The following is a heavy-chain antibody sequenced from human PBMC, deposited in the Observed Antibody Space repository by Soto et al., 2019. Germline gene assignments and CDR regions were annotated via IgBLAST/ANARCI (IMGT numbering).Heavy chain of an antibody. CDR3: ARDFYGGYTYGPGEH. CDR2: IHGDGGKI. V-gene: IGHV3-7*01. Sequence: GGSLRLSCGASGFMFSAYWMSWVRQAPGKGLEWVANIHGDGGKIYYVDSVKGRFTISRDNAKRSLYLQMNSLRAEDTAVYYCARDFYGGYTYGPGEHWGPGALVTVSS. D-gene: IGHD5-18*01. J-gene: IGHJ4*02. CDR1: GFMFSAYW.